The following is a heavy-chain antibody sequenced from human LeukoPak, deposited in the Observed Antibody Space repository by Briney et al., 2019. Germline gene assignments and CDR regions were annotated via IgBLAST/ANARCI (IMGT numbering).Heavy chain of an antibody. CDR1: GFSFSTHG. J-gene: IGHJ4*02. D-gene: IGHD2-2*01. Sequence: GGSLRLSCAASGFSFSTHGMRWVRQAPGKGLEWVAVISFDGSDQYYADSVKGRFTVSRDNSKNTLYLQMNSLRAEDTAVYYCAKLGCSSTRCYIDYWGQGTLVTVSS. CDR2: ISFDGSDQ. CDR3: AKLGCSSTRCYIDY. V-gene: IGHV3-30*18.